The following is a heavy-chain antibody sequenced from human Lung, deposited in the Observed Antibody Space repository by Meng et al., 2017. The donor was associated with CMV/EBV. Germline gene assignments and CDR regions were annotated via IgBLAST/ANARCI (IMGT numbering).Heavy chain of an antibody. V-gene: IGHV4-59*02. J-gene: IGHJ2*01. CDR2: TYFVGDT. Sequence: SETLSLTCTVSGASVRGPYWAWIRQSPLKGLEWLGSTYFVGDTKYNPSLKSRVTISLDTSQDLVSLTLASVTSADTAIYYCARVPYASGNYFQGPPRYVDLWGRGTLVXVSS. D-gene: IGHD3-10*01. CDR1: GASVRGPY. CDR3: ARVPYASGNYFQGPPRYVDL.